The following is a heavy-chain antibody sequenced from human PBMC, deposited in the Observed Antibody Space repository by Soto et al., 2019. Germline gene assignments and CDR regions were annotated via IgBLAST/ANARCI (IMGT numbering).Heavy chain of an antibody. CDR2: ISYDGSNK. Sequence: GGSLRLSCAASGFTFSSYGIHGVRQAPGKGLEWVAVISYDGSNKYYADSVKGRFTISRDNSKNTLYLQMNSLRAEDMAVYYCAKDASSYRGYYYDSGSYSDHWGQGTPVTVSS. J-gene: IGHJ4*02. CDR1: GFTFSSYG. V-gene: IGHV3-30*18. D-gene: IGHD3-10*01. CDR3: AKDASSYRGYYYDSGSYSDH.